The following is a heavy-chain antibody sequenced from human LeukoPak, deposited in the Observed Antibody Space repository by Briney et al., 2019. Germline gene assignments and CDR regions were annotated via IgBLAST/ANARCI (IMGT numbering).Heavy chain of an antibody. D-gene: IGHD5-18*01. CDR2: IHTSGST. V-gene: IGHV4-4*07. CDR3: ASETQLWPARLY. CDR1: GGSISSYY. Sequence: SETLSLTCTVSGGSISSYYWSWIRQPAGKGLEWIGRIHTSGSTNYSPSLKSRVTMLVGTSKNQFSLKLSSVTAADTAVYYCASETQLWPARLYWGQGTLVTVSS. J-gene: IGHJ4*02.